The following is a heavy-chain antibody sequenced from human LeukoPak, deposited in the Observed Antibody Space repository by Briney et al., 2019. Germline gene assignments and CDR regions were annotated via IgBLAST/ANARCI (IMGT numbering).Heavy chain of an antibody. Sequence: GGSLRLSCEASGFPFSSYAMNWVRQAPGKGLEWVSTISGSGGSTYYAVSVKGRFTISRDKSKNTVYLQMNSLRAEDTAVYYCAKERGYGYNHIDYWGQGTLVTVSS. V-gene: IGHV3-23*01. D-gene: IGHD5-24*01. CDR3: AKERGYGYNHIDY. J-gene: IGHJ4*02. CDR2: ISGSGGST. CDR1: GFPFSSYA.